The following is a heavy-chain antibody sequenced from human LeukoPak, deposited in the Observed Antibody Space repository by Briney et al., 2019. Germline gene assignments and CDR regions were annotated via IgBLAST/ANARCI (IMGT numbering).Heavy chain of an antibody. CDR1: GFTLDDYA. CDR2: ISYNSDTI. J-gene: IGHJ2*01. D-gene: IGHD2-21*02. V-gene: IGHV3-9*01. Sequence: GGSLRLSCAASGFTLDDYAMHWVRQAPGKGLEWVSGISYNSDTIAYADSVKGRFTISRDNAKNSLYLQMNSLRAEDTALYYCAKDYCGGGCYSGWYFDLWGRGTLVTVSS. CDR3: AKDYCGGGCYSGWYFDL.